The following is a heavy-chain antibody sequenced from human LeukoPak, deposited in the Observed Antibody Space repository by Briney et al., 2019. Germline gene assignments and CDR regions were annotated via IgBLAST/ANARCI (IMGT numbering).Heavy chain of an antibody. V-gene: IGHV1-18*01. D-gene: IGHD2-2*01. CDR1: GYTFTSYG. CDR2: ISAYNGNT. J-gene: IGHJ4*02. Sequence: GASAKVSCKASGYTFTSYGISWVRQAPGQGLEWMGWISAYNGNTNYAQKLQGRVTMTTDTSTSTAYMELRSLRSDDTAVYYCARGRHFNHCSSTSCNPHFDYWGQGTLVTVSS. CDR3: ARGRHFNHCSSTSCNPHFDY.